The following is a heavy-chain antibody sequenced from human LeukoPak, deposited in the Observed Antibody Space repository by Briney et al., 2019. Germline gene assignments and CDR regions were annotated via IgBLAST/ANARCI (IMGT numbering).Heavy chain of an antibody. V-gene: IGHV4-34*01. CDR1: GGSFSGYY. CDR2: INHSGST. J-gene: IGHJ3*02. Sequence: PSETLSLTCADHGGSFSGYYWSWIRQPPGKGLEWIGEINHSGSTNYNPSLKSRVTISVDTSKNQSSLKLSSVTAADTAVYYCARGLVVARHDAFDIWGQGTMVTVSS. CDR3: ARGLVVARHDAFDI. D-gene: IGHD2-21*01.